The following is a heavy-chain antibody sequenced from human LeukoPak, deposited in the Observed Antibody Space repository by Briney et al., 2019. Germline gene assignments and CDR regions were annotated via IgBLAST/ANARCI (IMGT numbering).Heavy chain of an antibody. CDR3: ARDQLSYCDGDCP. J-gene: IGHJ5*02. D-gene: IGHD2-21*02. V-gene: IGHV3-74*01. Sequence: GGSLRLSCAASGFTFSNYWMHWVRQVPGKGPEWVSHINGDGSDTGYADSVKGRFTISRDNRKNTVYLQTNSLRAEDTAVYYCARDQLSYCDGDCPWGQGTLVTVSS. CDR1: GFTFSNYW. CDR2: INGDGSDT.